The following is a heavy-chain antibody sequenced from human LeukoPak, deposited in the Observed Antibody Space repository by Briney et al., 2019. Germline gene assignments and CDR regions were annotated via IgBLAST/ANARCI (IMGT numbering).Heavy chain of an antibody. D-gene: IGHD2-15*01. Sequence: GGSLRLSCAASGLSISSFWVTWVRQAPGKGLEWVANIKQDGGEEYYVDSVKGRFTISRDNAKNSLYLQMNSLRAEDTAVYYCASWVGRDYWGQGTLVTVSS. CDR2: IKQDGGEE. J-gene: IGHJ4*02. CDR3: ASWVGRDY. CDR1: GLSISSFW. V-gene: IGHV3-7*01.